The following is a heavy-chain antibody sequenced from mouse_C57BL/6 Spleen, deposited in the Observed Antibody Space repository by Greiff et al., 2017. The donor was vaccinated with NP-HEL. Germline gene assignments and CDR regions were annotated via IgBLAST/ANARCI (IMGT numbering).Heavy chain of an antibody. CDR1: GYTFTSYW. V-gene: IGHV1-55*01. J-gene: IGHJ4*01. CDR3: ARAYLPIYYAMDY. Sequence: QVQLQQPGAELVKPGASVKMSCKASGYTFTSYWITWVKQRPGQGLEWIGDIYPGSGSTNYNEKFKSKATLTVDTSSSTAYMQLSSLTSEDSAVYYCARAYLPIYYAMDYWGQGTSVTVSS. D-gene: IGHD5-1*01. CDR2: IYPGSGST.